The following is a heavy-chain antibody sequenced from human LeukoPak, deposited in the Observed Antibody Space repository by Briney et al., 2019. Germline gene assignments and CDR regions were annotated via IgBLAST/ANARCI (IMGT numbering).Heavy chain of an antibody. CDR3: ARESLTWLQSRTSWFDP. CDR2: VNHSGST. CDR1: GGSFSGYY. D-gene: IGHD5-24*01. Sequence: SETLSLTCAVYGGSFSGYYWSWIRQPPGKGLEWIGEVNHSGSTKYSPSLKSRVTISVDTSKNQFSLKLSSVTAADTAVYYCARESLTWLQSRTSWFDPWGQGTLVTVSS. V-gene: IGHV4-34*01. J-gene: IGHJ5*02.